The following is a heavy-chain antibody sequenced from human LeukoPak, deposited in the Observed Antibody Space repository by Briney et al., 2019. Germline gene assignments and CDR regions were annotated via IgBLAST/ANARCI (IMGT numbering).Heavy chain of an antibody. J-gene: IGHJ6*02. V-gene: IGHV4-34*01. D-gene: IGHD3-3*01. CDR3: ARSLHYDFWSGYRAPYYYYGMDV. CDR2: INHSGST. CDR1: GGSFSGYY. Sequence: SETLSLTCAVYGGSFSGYYWSWIRQPPGKGLEWIGEINHSGSTNYNPSLKSRVTISVDTSKNQFSLKLSSVTAADTAVYYCARSLHYDFWSGYRAPYYYYGMDVWGQGTTVTVSS.